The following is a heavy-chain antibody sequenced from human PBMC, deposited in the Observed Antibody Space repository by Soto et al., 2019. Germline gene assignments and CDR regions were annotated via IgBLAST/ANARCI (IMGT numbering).Heavy chain of an antibody. V-gene: IGHV3-48*02. CDR3: ASGGDYEAVAGTFPLSYYYGMDV. CDR2: ISSSSSTI. CDR1: GFTFSSYS. Sequence: GGSLRLSCAASGFTFSSYSMNWVRQAPGKGLEWVSYISSSSSTIYYADSVKGRFTISRDNAKNSLYLQMNSLRDEDTAVYYCASGGDYEAVAGTFPLSYYYGMDVWGQGTTVTVSS. D-gene: IGHD6-19*01. J-gene: IGHJ6*02.